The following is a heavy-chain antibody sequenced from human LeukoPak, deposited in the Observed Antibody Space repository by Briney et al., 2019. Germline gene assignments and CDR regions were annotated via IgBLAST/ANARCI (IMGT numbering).Heavy chain of an antibody. Sequence: ASVKVSCKASGYTFSDFGISWVRQAPGQGLEWMGWISAYNGNADYAQKLQGRVTMTTDTSTSTAYMELRSLRSDDTAVYYCARGGGIYHEPDYWGQGTLVTVSS. D-gene: IGHD1-14*01. CDR3: ARGGGIYHEPDY. CDR2: ISAYNGNA. V-gene: IGHV1-18*01. CDR1: GYTFSDFG. J-gene: IGHJ4*02.